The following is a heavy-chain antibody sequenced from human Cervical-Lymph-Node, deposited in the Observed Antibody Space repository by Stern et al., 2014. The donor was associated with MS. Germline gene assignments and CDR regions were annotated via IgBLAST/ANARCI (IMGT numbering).Heavy chain of an antibody. CDR2: IIPIFGLA. V-gene: IGHV1-69*09. Sequence: VQLVQSGAEVKKPGSSVNVSCKPSGCKLSSSFAVSWVRPAPGQGLEWMGRIIPIFGLANYAQKFQNRLTITADKSTSTVYMELSSLTSEDTALYYCARGIVTNRPASTLHNLFDPWGQGTLVTVSS. CDR3: ARGIVTNRPASTLHNLFDP. CDR1: GCKLSSSFA. D-gene: IGHD4-17*01. J-gene: IGHJ5*02.